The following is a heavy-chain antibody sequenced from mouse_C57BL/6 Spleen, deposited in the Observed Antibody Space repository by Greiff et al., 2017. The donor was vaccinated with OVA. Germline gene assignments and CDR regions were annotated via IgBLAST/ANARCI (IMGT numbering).Heavy chain of an antibody. CDR1: GYSITSGYY. D-gene: IGHD1-1*01. J-gene: IGHJ1*03. V-gene: IGHV3-6*01. CDR3: ARRITTDNWYFDV. CDR2: ISNDGSN. Sequence: EVKLVESGPGLVKPSQSLSLTCSVTGYSITSGYYWHWIRQFPGNKLEWMGYISNDGSNNYNPSLKNRISITRDTSKNQFSLKLNSVTADDTATYYCARRITTDNWYFDVWGTGTTVTVSS.